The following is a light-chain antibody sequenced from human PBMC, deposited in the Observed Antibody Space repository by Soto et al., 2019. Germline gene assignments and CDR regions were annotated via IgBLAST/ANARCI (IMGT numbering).Light chain of an antibody. Sequence: QSVLTQPRSVSGSPGQSVTISCTGSSSDVGGYNYVSWHQHHPGKAPKLMIYDVSKRPSGVPDRYSGSKSGNTASLTISGLQAEDEADYYCCSYAGSYTWVFGGGTKLTVL. J-gene: IGLJ3*02. CDR3: CSYAGSYTWV. V-gene: IGLV2-11*01. CDR1: SSDVGGYNY. CDR2: DVS.